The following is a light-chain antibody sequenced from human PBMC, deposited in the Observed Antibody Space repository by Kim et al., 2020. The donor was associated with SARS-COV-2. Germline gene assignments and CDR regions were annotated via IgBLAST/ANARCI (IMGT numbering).Light chain of an antibody. CDR1: QSFLYRSSNKNY. CDR3: QQYFTTPPT. Sequence: ATINGKSSQSFLYRSSNKNYLTWYQQKPGQPPKLLVYWASTRESGVPDRFSGSGSGTDFTLTISSLQAEDVAVYYCQQYFTTPPTFGGGTKVDIK. V-gene: IGKV4-1*01. J-gene: IGKJ4*01. CDR2: WAS.